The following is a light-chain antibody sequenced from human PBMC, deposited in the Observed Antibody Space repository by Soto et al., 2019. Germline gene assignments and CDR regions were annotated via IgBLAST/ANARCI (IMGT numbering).Light chain of an antibody. CDR1: QSVSSSY. CDR2: GAS. V-gene: IGKV3-20*01. CDR3: QQYGFT. J-gene: IGKJ3*01. Sequence: EIVLTQSPGTLSLSPGERATLSCRASQSVSSSYLAWYQQKPGQAPRLLIYGASSRATGIPDRFSGSGSGTDFTLTISTLDPEDFALYYCQQYGFTFGPGTKVHIK.